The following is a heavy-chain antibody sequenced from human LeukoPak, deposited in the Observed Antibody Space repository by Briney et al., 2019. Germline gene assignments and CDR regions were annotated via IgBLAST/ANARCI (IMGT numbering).Heavy chain of an antibody. J-gene: IGHJ4*02. CDR1: GFTFSTYW. CDR3: ASGPVGATYFDY. D-gene: IGHD1-26*01. V-gene: IGHV3-7*01. Sequence: GGSLRLSCAASGFTFSTYWMSWVRQTPGVGLEWVANIKQDGSETDYADSVKGRFTISRDNAKNSLYLQMNSLRAEDTAVYYCASGPVGATYFDYWGQGTLVTVSS. CDR2: IKQDGSET.